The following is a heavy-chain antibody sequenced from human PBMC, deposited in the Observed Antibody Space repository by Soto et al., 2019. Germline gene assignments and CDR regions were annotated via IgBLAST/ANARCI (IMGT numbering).Heavy chain of an antibody. J-gene: IGHJ4*02. CDR3: ARESEDLTSNFDY. CDR2: ISSTTNYI. CDR1: GFTFTRYS. Sequence: GGSLRLSCGASGFTFTRYSMNWVRQAPGKGLEWVSSISSTTNYIYYVDSMKGRFTISRDNAKNSLYLEMNSLRAEDTAVYYRARESEDLTSNFDYWGQGTLVTVSS. V-gene: IGHV3-21*06.